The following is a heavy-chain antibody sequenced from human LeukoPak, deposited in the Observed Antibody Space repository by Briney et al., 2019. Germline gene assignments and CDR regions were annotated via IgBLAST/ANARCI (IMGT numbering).Heavy chain of an antibody. CDR2: VNPSGGST. D-gene: IGHD4/OR15-4a*01. J-gene: IGHJ4*02. CDR1: GYTFIIYY. V-gene: IGHV1-46*01. CDR3: ARGKTMGDY. Sequence: ASVKVSCKASGYTFIIYYIHWVRQAPGQGLERIVTVNPSGGSTNYAQNFQGRITMTRDTSTSTVYMELSSLKSEDTAVYYCARGKTMGDYWGQGTRVHVYS.